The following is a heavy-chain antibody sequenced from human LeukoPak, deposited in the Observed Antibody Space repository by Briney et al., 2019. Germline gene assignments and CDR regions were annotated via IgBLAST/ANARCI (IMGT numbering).Heavy chain of an antibody. D-gene: IGHD2-21*02. CDR1: GYTFTSYG. Sequence: ASVKVSCKASGYTFTSYGISWVRQAPGQGFEWMGWISAYNGNTNYAQKLQGRVTMTTDTSTSTAYMELRSLRSDDTAVYYCARDAAYCGGDCYPNWFDPWGQGTLVTVSS. CDR3: ARDAAYCGGDCYPNWFDP. CDR2: ISAYNGNT. V-gene: IGHV1-18*01. J-gene: IGHJ5*02.